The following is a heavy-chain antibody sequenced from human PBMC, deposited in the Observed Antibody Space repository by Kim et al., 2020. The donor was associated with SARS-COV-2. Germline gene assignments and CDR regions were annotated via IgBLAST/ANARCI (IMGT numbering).Heavy chain of an antibody. Sequence: GGSLRLSCAVSGLTVSSNYMTWVRQAPGKGLEWVSTIYTYDFTYYADSVKVRFTISRDNSKNTLFLQMNSLRAADTAVYYCARDRAPVTGWYFDFWGQGTMVTVSS. J-gene: IGHJ3*01. CDR2: IYTYDFT. CDR3: ARDRAPVTGWYFDF. D-gene: IGHD6-19*01. CDR1: GLTVSSNY. V-gene: IGHV3-53*01.